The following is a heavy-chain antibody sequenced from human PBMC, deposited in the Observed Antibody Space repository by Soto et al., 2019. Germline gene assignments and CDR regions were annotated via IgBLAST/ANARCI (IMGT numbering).Heavy chain of an antibody. V-gene: IGHV4-59*11. D-gene: IGHD3-16*01. Sequence: PSETLSLTCTVSGGSIFSHYWGWIRQPPGKGLEYIGYIYYSGSTNYNPSLKSRVTISVDMSGEQFSLKLTSVTAADTAVYYCARGHNLGGSTFDIWGQGTSVTVSS. J-gene: IGHJ3*02. CDR2: IYYSGST. CDR3: ARGHNLGGSTFDI. CDR1: GGSIFSHY.